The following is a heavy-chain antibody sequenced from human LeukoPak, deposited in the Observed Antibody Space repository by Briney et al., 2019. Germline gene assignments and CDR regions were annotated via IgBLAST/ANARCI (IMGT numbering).Heavy chain of an antibody. J-gene: IGHJ3*02. D-gene: IGHD3-9*01. Sequence: PSETLSLTCTVSGGSISSYYWSWIRQPPGKGLEWIGYIYYSGSTNYNPSLKSRVTISVDTSKNQFSLKLSSVTAADTAVYYCARALTYYDILTGYSHDAFDIWGQGTMVTVSS. V-gene: IGHV4-59*01. CDR1: GGSISSYY. CDR3: ARALTYYDILTGYSHDAFDI. CDR2: IYYSGST.